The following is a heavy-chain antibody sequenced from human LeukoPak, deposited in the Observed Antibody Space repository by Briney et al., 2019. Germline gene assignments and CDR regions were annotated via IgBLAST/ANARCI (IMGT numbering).Heavy chain of an antibody. Sequence: SETLSLTCAVYGGSFSGYYWSWIRQPPGKGLEWIGYIYYSGSTNYNPSLKSRVTISVDTSKNHFSLKLSSVTAADTAVYYCARDTYNWNVDAFDPWGQGTLVTVSS. D-gene: IGHD1-20*01. CDR2: IYYSGST. V-gene: IGHV4-34*01. CDR1: GGSFSGYY. CDR3: ARDTYNWNVDAFDP. J-gene: IGHJ5*02.